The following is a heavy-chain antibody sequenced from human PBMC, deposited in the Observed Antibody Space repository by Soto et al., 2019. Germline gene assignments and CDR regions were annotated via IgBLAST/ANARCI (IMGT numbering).Heavy chain of an antibody. D-gene: IGHD7-27*01. Sequence: GESLKISCKGSGYNFTNYWISWVRQMPGKGLEWMGRIDPSDSYTDYSPSFQGHVTISADKSIRTAYLQWSSLQASDTAMYYCARRMGTGYYYGMDVWGQGTTVTVSS. CDR2: IDPSDSYT. CDR1: GYNFTNYW. J-gene: IGHJ6*02. V-gene: IGHV5-10-1*01. CDR3: ARRMGTGYYYGMDV.